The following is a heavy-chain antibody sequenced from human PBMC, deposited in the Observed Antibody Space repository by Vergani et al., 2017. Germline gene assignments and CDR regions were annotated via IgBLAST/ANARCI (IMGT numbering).Heavy chain of an antibody. CDR2: IYHSGST. J-gene: IGHJ4*02. V-gene: IGHV4-30-2*01. D-gene: IGHD4-17*01. CDR1: GGSISSGGYS. Sequence: QLQLQESGSGLVKPSQTLSLTCAVSGGSISSGGYSWSWIRQPPGKGLEWIGYIYHSGSTYYNPSLKSRVTISVDRSKNQFFLKLSSVTAADTAVYDCARGGGGFAHLITTVTDQYYFDDWGQGTLVTVSS. CDR3: ARGGGGFAHLITTVTDQYYFDD.